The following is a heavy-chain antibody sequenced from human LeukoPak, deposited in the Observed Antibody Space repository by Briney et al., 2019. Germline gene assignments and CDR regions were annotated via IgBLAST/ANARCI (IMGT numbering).Heavy chain of an antibody. CDR1: GFTFDDYA. Sequence: GGSLRLSCAASGFTFDDYAMHWVRQAPGKGLEWVSGISWNSGSIGYADSVKGRFTISRDNAKNSLYLQMNGLRAEDTALYYCSGSSGWYNWFDPWGQGTLVTVSS. J-gene: IGHJ5*02. CDR3: SGSSGWYNWFDP. CDR2: ISWNSGSI. D-gene: IGHD6-19*01. V-gene: IGHV3-9*01.